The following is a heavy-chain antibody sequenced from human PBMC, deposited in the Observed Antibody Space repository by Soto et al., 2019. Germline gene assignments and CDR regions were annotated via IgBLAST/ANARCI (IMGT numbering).Heavy chain of an antibody. CDR1: GYSFTSYG. D-gene: IGHD2-15*01. J-gene: IGHJ3*02. CDR3: ARAGFVVVVAAADAFDI. Sequence: ASVKVSCKASGYSFTSYGISWVRQAPGQGLEWMGWISAYNGNTNYAQKLQGRVTMTTDTSTSTAYMELRSLRSDDTAVYYCARAGFVVVVAAADAFDIWGQGTMVT. CDR2: ISAYNGNT. V-gene: IGHV1-18*01.